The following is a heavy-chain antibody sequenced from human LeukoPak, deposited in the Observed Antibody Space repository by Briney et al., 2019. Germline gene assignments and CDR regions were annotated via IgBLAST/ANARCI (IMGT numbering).Heavy chain of an antibody. CDR2: ISSSSSYI. J-gene: IGHJ1*01. D-gene: IGHD3-9*01. CDR3: ARARGDILTGYSDFQH. CDR1: GFTFSSYS. Sequence: GGSLRLSCAASGFTFSSYSMNWVRQAPGKGLEWVSSISSSSSYIYYADSVKGRFTISRDNAKNSLYLQMNSLRAEDTAVYYCARARGDILTGYSDFQHWGQGTLVTVSS. V-gene: IGHV3-21*01.